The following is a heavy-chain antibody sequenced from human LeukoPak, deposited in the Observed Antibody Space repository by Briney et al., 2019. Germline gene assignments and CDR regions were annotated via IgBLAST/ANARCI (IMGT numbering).Heavy chain of an antibody. CDR3: ATNHYYYYGMDV. CDR1: GNTFTGYY. Sequence: ASLKVSCKASGNTFTGYYMHWLRQPLGQGLEGMGWINPNSGGTNYAQKFQGWVTMTRDTSISTAYMELSRLRSDDTAVYYCATNHYYYYGMDVWGQGTTVTVSS. D-gene: IGHD1-14*01. V-gene: IGHV1-2*04. J-gene: IGHJ6*02. CDR2: INPNSGGT.